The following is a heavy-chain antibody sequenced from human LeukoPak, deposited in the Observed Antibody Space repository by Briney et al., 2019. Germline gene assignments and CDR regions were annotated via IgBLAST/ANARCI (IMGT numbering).Heavy chain of an antibody. V-gene: IGHV5-51*01. Sequence: GASLQISCKGSGSSFTSYWIGWVRPMRGKGLEWMGIIYPGDSDTRYSPSIQGQVTISADKSIGTAYLQWSSLKASDTAMYYCARAVLTGYYHVAWFDPWGQGTLVTVSS. CDR2: IYPGDSDT. CDR1: GSSFTSYW. CDR3: ARAVLTGYYHVAWFDP. D-gene: IGHD3-9*01. J-gene: IGHJ5*02.